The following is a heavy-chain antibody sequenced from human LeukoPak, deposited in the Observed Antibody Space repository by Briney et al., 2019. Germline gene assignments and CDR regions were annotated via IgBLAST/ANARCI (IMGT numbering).Heavy chain of an antibody. J-gene: IGHJ3*02. CDR2: IGYDGSNK. Sequence: PGRSLRLSCAASGCTFSSYGVHWVRQAPGKGLEWVAVIGYDGSNKYYADSVKGRFTISRDNSKNTLYLQMNSLRAEDTAKYYCAKSLLTTATGTGRASDIWGPGTMVIVSS. V-gene: IGHV3-33*06. CDR3: AKSLLTTATGTGRASDI. D-gene: IGHD1-1*01. CDR1: GCTFSSYG.